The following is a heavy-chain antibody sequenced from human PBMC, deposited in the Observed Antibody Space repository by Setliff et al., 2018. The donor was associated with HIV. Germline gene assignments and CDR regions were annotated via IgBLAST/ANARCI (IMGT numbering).Heavy chain of an antibody. D-gene: IGHD2-21*02. CDR3: AITIVGVTTEMY. CDR1: GVPFSDYY. V-gene: IGHV4-34*01. J-gene: IGHJ4*02. CDR2: VNHNGNI. Sequence: SETLSLTCALNGVPFSDYYWNWIRQSPGKGLEWIVEVNHNGNINYNPSLKSRVTVSVDTSKPQFSLKMNSVTAADTAVYYCAITIVGVTTEMYWGQGTLVTVSS.